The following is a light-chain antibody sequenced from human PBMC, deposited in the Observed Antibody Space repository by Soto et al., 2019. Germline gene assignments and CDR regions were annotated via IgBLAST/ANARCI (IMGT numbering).Light chain of an antibody. Sequence: DIVMTQFPDSLAVSLGESATINCKSSQSVLDNSNNKNYLVWYQQKSGHPPKVLIYWASTRESGVPARFSGSGSGTDFTLTISSLQAEDVALYYCQQYYSPPLTFXGGTKVDIK. CDR2: WAS. J-gene: IGKJ4*01. V-gene: IGKV4-1*01. CDR3: QQYYSPPLT. CDR1: QSVLDNSNNKNY.